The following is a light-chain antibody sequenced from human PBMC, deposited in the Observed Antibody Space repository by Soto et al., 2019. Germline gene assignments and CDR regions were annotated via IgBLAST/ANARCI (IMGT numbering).Light chain of an antibody. CDR1: QSINSN. V-gene: IGKV3-15*01. CDR3: QQYNNWPWT. Sequence: IVMTQSPPTLSVSPGERATLSCRASQSINSNLAWYQQKPGQAPRLLFYGASTRATGIPARFSGSGSGTDFTLTIHSLQSEDFVVYYCQQYNNWPWTFGQGTKVDIK. J-gene: IGKJ1*01. CDR2: GAS.